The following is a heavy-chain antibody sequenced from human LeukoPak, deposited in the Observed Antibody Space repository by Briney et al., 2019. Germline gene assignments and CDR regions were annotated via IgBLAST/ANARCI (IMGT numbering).Heavy chain of an antibody. J-gene: IGHJ4*02. CDR1: GGTFSSYA. V-gene: IGHV1-69*01. CDR3: ARTTYYYDSSGYQVVAYFDY. CDR2: IIPIFGTA. D-gene: IGHD3-22*01. Sequence: VASVKVSCKASGGTFSSYAISWVRQAPGQGLEWMGGIIPIFGTANYAQKFQGRVTITADESTSTAYMELRSLRSDDTAVYYCARTTYYYDSSGYQVVAYFDYWGQGTLVTVSS.